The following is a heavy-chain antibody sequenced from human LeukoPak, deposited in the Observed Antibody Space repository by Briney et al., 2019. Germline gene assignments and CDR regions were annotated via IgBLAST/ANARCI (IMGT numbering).Heavy chain of an antibody. CDR1: GFTVSSNY. CDR2: IYSGGST. J-gene: IGHJ4*02. Sequence: PGVSLRLSCAASGFTVSSNYMSWVRGAPGKGLEWASVIYSGGSTYYADSVKGRFNISRDNSKNTLYLQMNSLRAEDTAVYYCARDVYDSSGYYSGYWGQGTLVTVSS. D-gene: IGHD3-22*01. CDR3: ARDVYDSSGYYSGY. V-gene: IGHV3-53*01.